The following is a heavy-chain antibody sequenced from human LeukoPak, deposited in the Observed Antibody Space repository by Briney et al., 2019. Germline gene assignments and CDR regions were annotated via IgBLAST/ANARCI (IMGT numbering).Heavy chain of an antibody. CDR2: INPNSGGT. Sequence: EASVKVSCKASGYTFTGYYMHWVRQAPGQGLEWMGWINPNSGGTNYAQKFQGRVTMTRDTSISTAYMELSGLRSDDTAVYYCAREGYSSSSGFDYWGQGTLVTVSS. CDR1: GYTFTGYY. J-gene: IGHJ4*02. CDR3: AREGYSSSSGFDY. D-gene: IGHD6-6*01. V-gene: IGHV1-2*02.